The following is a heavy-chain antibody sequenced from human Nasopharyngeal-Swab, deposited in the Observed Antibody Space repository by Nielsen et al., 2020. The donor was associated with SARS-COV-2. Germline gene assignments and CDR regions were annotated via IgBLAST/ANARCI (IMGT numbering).Heavy chain of an antibody. CDR3: AQGNYFDY. Sequence: GESLKISCAASGFNFSSYGMHWVRQAPGKGLEWVAVISYDGSNKYYAGSVKGRFTISRDNSKNTLYLQMNSLRAEDTAVYYCAQGNYFDYWGQGTLVTVSS. V-gene: IGHV3-30*03. CDR1: GFNFSSYG. CDR2: ISYDGSNK. J-gene: IGHJ4*02.